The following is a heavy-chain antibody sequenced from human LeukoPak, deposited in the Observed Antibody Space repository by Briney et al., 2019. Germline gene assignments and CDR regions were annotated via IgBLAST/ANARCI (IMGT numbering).Heavy chain of an antibody. CDR3: ARHGSIAAADPRYFDP. J-gene: IGHJ5*02. CDR2: IYHSGST. Sequence: SETLSLTCTVSGYSISSGYYWGWIRQPPGKGLEWIGSIYHSGSTYYNPSLKSRVTISVDTSKNQFSLKLSSVTAADTAVYYCARHGSIAAADPRYFDPWGQGTLVTVSS. V-gene: IGHV4-38-2*02. CDR1: GYSISSGYY. D-gene: IGHD6-13*01.